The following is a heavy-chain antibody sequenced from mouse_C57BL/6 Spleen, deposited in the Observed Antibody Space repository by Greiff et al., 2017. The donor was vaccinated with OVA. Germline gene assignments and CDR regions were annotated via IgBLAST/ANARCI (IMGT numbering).Heavy chain of an antibody. D-gene: IGHD2-4*01. CDR2: FYPGSGSI. J-gene: IGHJ4*01. CDR3: ARHEDHYDYGGYYAMDY. Sequence: VQLQQSGAELVKPGASVKLSCKASGYTFTEYTIHWVKQRSGQGLEWIGWFYPGSGSIKYNEKFKDKATLTADKSSSTVYMELSRLTSEDSAVYFCARHEDHYDYGGYYAMDYWGQGTSVTVSS. CDR1: GYTFTEYT. V-gene: IGHV1-62-2*01.